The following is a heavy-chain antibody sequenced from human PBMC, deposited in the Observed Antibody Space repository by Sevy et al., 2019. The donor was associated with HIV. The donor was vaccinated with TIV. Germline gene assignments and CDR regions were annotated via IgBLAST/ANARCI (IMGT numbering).Heavy chain of an antibody. CDR3: ARAQGYYDSSGHYYYYGMDV. V-gene: IGHV1-24*01. CDR2: FDPEDDET. CDR1: GYTLTGFS. Sequence: ASVKVSCKVSGYTLTGFSMHWVRQAPGKGLEWMATFDPEDDETIYAQKFQGRVTMTRDTSTSTVYMELSSLRSEDTAVYYCARAQGYYDSSGHYYYYGMDVWGQGTTVTVSS. D-gene: IGHD3-22*01. J-gene: IGHJ6*02.